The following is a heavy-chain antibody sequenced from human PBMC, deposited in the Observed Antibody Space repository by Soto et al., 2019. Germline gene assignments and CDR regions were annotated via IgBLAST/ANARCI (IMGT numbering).Heavy chain of an antibody. V-gene: IGHV4-59*01. CDR3: ARALILTGYYIHDAFDI. J-gene: IGHJ3*02. D-gene: IGHD3-9*01. CDR2: IYYSGST. Sequence: PSETLSLTCTVSGGSISSYYWNWGRQPPGKGLEWIGCIYYSGSTNYNPSLKSRVTISVDTSKSQFSLKLSSVTAADTAVYYCARALILTGYYIHDAFDIWGQGTMVTVSS. CDR1: GGSISSYY.